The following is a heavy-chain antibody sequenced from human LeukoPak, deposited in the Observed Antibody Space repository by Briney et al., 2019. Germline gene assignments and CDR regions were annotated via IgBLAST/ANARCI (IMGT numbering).Heavy chain of an antibody. CDR3: ARGFPQWLVRRYYFDY. CDR1: GGTFSSYA. D-gene: IGHD6-19*01. Sequence: ASVKVSCKASGGTFSSYAISWVRQAPGQGLEWMGWMNPNSGNTGYAQKFQGRVTMTRNTSISTAYMELSSLRSEDTAVYYCARGFPQWLVRRYYFDYWGQGTLVTVSS. V-gene: IGHV1-8*02. J-gene: IGHJ4*02. CDR2: MNPNSGNT.